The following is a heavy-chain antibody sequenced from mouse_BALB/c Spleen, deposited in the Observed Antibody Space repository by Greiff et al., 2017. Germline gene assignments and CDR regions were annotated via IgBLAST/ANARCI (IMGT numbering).Heavy chain of an antibody. CDR2: IDPSDSYT. D-gene: IGHD1-1*01. J-gene: IGHJ2*01. V-gene: IGHV1-69*02. CDR3: AFITTVDY. CDR1: GYTFTSYW. Sequence: QVQLQQPGAELVKPGASVKLSCKASGYTFTSYWMHWVKQRPGQGLEWIGEIDPSDSYTNYNQKFKGKATLTVDKSSSTAYMQLSSLTSEDSAVYYCAFITTVDYWGQGTTLTVSS.